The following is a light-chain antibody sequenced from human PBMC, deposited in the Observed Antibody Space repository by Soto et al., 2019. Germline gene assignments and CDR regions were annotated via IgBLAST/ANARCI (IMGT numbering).Light chain of an antibody. Sequence: EIVLTQSPGTLSLSPGERGTLSCRASQSVTNSYLAWYQQTPGQAPRLLIYGASTRATGIPDRFSGSGSDTDFTLTISRLEPEDFAVYYCQQYGSSPSTFGQGTKVEIK. J-gene: IGKJ1*01. V-gene: IGKV3-20*01. CDR2: GAS. CDR1: QSVTNSY. CDR3: QQYGSSPST.